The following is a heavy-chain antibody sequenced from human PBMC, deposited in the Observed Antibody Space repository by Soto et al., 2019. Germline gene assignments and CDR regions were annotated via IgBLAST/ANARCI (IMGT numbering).Heavy chain of an antibody. J-gene: IGHJ6*02. V-gene: IGHV4-31*03. CDR1: GGSISSGGYY. Sequence: QVQLQESGPGLVKPSQTLSLTCTVSGGSISSGGYYWSWIRQHPGKGLEWIGYIYYSGSTYYNPSLMGRVTISVATSKNQFALKLSSVTAADTAVYYCARARARLDPESHTYYYYGMDVWGQGTTVTVSS. D-gene: IGHD6-19*01. CDR3: ARARARLDPESHTYYYYGMDV. CDR2: IYYSGST.